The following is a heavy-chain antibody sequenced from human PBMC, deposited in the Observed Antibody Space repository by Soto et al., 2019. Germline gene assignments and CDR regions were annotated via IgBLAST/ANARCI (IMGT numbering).Heavy chain of an antibody. J-gene: IGHJ4*02. CDR1: GFSLSTSGRC. Sequence: SGPTLVNPTQTLTLTRTFSGFSLSTSGRCVSWIRQPPGKALEWLARIDWDDDKYYSTSLKTRLTISKDTSKNQVVLTMTNMDPVDTATYYCARSTYYYDSSGYGFYYFDYWGQGTLVTVSS. V-gene: IGHV2-70*11. D-gene: IGHD3-22*01. CDR3: ARSTYYYDSSGYGFYYFDY. CDR2: IDWDDDK.